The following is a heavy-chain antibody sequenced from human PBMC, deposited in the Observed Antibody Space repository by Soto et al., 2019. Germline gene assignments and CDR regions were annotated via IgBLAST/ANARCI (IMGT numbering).Heavy chain of an antibody. CDR2: ISSNGGST. CDR3: ARGPGYYFDY. V-gene: IGHV3-64*01. CDR1: GFTFSRYA. J-gene: IGHJ4*02. Sequence: EVQLVESGGGLVQPGGSLRLSCAASGFTFSRYAMHLVRQAPGKGLEYVSAISSNGGSTYYANSVKGRFTISRDNSKNTLYLQMGSLRAEDMAVYYCARGPGYYFDYWGQGTLVTVSS.